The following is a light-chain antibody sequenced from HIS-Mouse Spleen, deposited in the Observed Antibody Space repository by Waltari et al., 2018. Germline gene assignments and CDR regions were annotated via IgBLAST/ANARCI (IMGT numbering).Light chain of an antibody. CDR2: DVS. J-gene: IGLJ3*02. V-gene: IGLV2-14*03. CDR1: SSDVGGYNY. Sequence: QSALTQPASVSGSPGQSITISCTGTSSDVGGYNYVSWYQQHPGKAPKPMIYDVSNRPSGASNRFSGSKSGNTASLTISGLQAEDEADYYCSSYTSSSTWVFGGGTKLTVL. CDR3: SSYTSSSTWV.